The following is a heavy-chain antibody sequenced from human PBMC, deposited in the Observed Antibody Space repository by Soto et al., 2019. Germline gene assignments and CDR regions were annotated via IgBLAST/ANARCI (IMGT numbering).Heavy chain of an antibody. V-gene: IGHV4-31*03. CDR3: SREGYNYNGMDV. J-gene: IGHJ6*02. CDR2: IYYSGAT. Sequence: QVQLQESGPGLVNPSQTLSLTCTVSGDSINNGDYYWSWVRHHPVKGPEWIGYIYYSGATSNNPSLRGRFTISLDTSESHFSLRLSSVTAADTAVYYCSREGYNYNGMDVWGQGTTVTVSS. CDR1: GDSINNGDYY.